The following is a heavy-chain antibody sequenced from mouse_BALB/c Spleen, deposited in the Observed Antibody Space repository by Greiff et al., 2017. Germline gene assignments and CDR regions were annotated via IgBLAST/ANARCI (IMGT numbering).Heavy chain of an antibody. Sequence: QVHVKQSGPELVRPGVSVKISCEGSGYTFTDYAMHWVKQSHAKSLEWIGVISTYYGNTNYNQKFKGKATMTVDKSSSTAYMELARLTSEDSAIYYCARDDGYYTYYAMDYWGQGTSVTVSS. CDR1: GYTFTDYA. CDR3: ARDDGYYTYYAMDY. CDR2: ISTYYGNT. V-gene: IGHV1-67*01. J-gene: IGHJ4*01. D-gene: IGHD2-3*01.